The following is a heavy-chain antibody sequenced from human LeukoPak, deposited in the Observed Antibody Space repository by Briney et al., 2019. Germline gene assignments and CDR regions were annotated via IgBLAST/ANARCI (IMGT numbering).Heavy chain of an antibody. V-gene: IGHV1-18*01. CDR1: GYTFTSYG. CDR2: ISAYNGNT. J-gene: IGHJ6*03. D-gene: IGHD6-6*01. CDR3: ARDREYSSSSWDYYYYMDV. Sequence: ASVKVSCKASGYTFTSYGISWVRQAPGQGLEWMGWISAYNGNTNYAQKLQGRVTMTTDTSTSTAYMELRSLRSDDTAVYYRARDREYSSSSWDYYYYMDVWGKGTTVTVSS.